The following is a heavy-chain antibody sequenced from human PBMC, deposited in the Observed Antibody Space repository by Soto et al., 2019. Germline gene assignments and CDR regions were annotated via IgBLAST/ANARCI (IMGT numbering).Heavy chain of an antibody. CDR3: ARFKGCSGGSCYPYFDY. D-gene: IGHD2-15*01. Sequence: QVQLEESGGGVVQPGRSLRLSCAASGFTFSSYAMHWVRQAPGKGLEWVAVMSYDGSNKYYADSVKGRFTISRDNSKNTLYLQMNSLRAEDTAVYYCARFKGCSGGSCYPYFDYWGQGTLVTVSS. V-gene: IGHV3-30-3*01. J-gene: IGHJ4*02. CDR2: MSYDGSNK. CDR1: GFTFSSYA.